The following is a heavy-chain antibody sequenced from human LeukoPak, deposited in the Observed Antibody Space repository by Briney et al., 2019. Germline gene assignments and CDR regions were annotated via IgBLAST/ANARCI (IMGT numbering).Heavy chain of an antibody. V-gene: IGHV3-30*18. CDR3: AKDRPLYSGSQHFDF. D-gene: IGHD1-26*01. CDR2: ISHEGSYK. Sequence: GRSLRLSCAVSGFTFSSYGMHWVRQAPGKGLEWVSVISHEGSYKNYADSVKGRFTISRDNSKNMVYLQMNSLRAEDTAVYYCAKDRPLYSGSQHFDFWGQGTLVTVSS. J-gene: IGHJ4*02. CDR1: GFTFSSYG.